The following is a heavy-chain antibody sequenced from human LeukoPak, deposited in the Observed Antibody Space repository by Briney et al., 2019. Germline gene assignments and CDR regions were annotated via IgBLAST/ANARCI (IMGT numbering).Heavy chain of an antibody. CDR2: MYYSGST. CDR1: PRSFSSSS. CDR3: ARDPLSQGWFDP. Sequence: LSERLSLTSPVPPRSFSSSSWSWVRHPPGKGREWIGYMYYSGSTNYNPTLESRVTISVDTSKNQFSLKLSSVTAADTSVYYCARDPLSQGWFDPWGQGTLVTVSS. V-gene: IGHV4-59*01. J-gene: IGHJ5*02. D-gene: IGHD3-3*02.